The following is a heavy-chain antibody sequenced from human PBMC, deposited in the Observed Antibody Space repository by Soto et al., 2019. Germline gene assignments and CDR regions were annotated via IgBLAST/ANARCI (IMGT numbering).Heavy chain of an antibody. Sequence: GGSLRLSCAASGFTFTRYSMNWVRQAPGKGLEWVSSISSTTNYIYYGDSMKGRFTISRDNAKNSLYLEMNSLRAEDTAVYYCSRESEDRTSNFDEWGLGTMVTVS. CDR1: GFTFTRYS. CDR2: ISSTTNYI. CDR3: SRESEDRTSNFDE. J-gene: IGHJ4*02. V-gene: IGHV3-21*06.